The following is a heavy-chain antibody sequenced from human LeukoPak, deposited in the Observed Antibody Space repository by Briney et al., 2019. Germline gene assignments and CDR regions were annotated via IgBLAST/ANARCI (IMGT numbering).Heavy chain of an antibody. CDR3: AREGGPYRPLDY. J-gene: IGHJ4*02. CDR1: GGSISNTNW. Sequence: SETLSLTCGVSGGSISNTNWWTWVRPPPGKGLEWVGEVNLQGSTNYNPSLKSRVAISVDKSENHISLKLTSVTAADTAVYYCAREGGPYRPLDYSGQGTLVTVAS. V-gene: IGHV4-4*02. CDR2: VNLQGST.